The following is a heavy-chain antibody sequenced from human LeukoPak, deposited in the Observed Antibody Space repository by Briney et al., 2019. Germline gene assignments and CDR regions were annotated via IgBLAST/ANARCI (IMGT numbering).Heavy chain of an antibody. J-gene: IGHJ3*02. CDR2: IYYSGST. V-gene: IGHV4-59*08. Sequence: SETLSLTCTVSGGSISSYYWSWIRQPPGKGLEWIGYIYYSGSTNYNPSLKSRVTISVDTSKNQFSLKLSSVTAADTAVYYCARHLGVEIFGVVISDALDIWGQGTMVTVSS. CDR1: GGSISSYY. CDR3: ARHLGVEIFGVVISDALDI. D-gene: IGHD3-3*01.